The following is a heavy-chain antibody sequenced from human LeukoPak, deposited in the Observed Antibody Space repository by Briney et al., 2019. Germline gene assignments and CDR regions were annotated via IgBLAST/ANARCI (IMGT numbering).Heavy chain of an antibody. J-gene: IGHJ4*02. V-gene: IGHV3-30-3*01. D-gene: IGHD4-23*01. CDR1: GFTFSRFP. Sequence: GRSLRLSCAASGFTFSRFPMHWVRQAPGKGLEWVAVISYDGSNKYYADSVKGRFTISRDNSKKTVHLQMNSLRTEDTAVYYCARDDTDYGGNSCWGQGTLVTVSS. CDR2: ISYDGSNK. CDR3: ARDDTDYGGNSC.